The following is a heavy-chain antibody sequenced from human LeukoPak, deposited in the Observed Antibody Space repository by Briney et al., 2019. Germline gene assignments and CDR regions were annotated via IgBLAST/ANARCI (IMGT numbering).Heavy chain of an antibody. V-gene: IGHV3-11*01. J-gene: IGHJ6*02. CDR1: GFTFSDYY. D-gene: IGHD1-26*01. Sequence: GGSLRLSCAASGFTFSDYYMSWIRHAPGNGLEWVSYISSSGSNIYYSDYVKGRFTISRDNATNSLDLQRKSLRAADTAVYYCAREKYYARAYYGMDVWGQGTTVTVSS. CDR2: ISSSGSNI. CDR3: AREKYYARAYYGMDV.